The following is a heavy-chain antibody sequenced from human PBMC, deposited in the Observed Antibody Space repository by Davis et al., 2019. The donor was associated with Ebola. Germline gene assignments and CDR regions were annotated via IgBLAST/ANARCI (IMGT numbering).Heavy chain of an antibody. V-gene: IGHV4-59*12. CDR2: IYYSGST. J-gene: IGHJ3*02. Sequence: SETLSLTCTVSGGSISSYYWSWIRQPPGKGLEWIGYIYYSGSTNYNPSLKSRVTISVDTSKNQFSLKLSSVTAADTAVYYCARDGTTVTPDYAFDIWGQGTMVTVSS. CDR3: ARDGTTVTPDYAFDI. D-gene: IGHD4-17*01. CDR1: GGSISSYY.